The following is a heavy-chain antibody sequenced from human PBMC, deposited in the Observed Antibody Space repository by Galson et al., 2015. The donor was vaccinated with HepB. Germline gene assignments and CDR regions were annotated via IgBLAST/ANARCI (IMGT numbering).Heavy chain of an antibody. Sequence: SLRLSCAASGFTFSYYAMSWVRQAPGKGLEWVSAITPSGDNTYSADSMKGRFTTSRDNSKNPLFLQMNSLRADDTAIYFCAKVFPEKTSGWYRQALYYFDSWGQGTRVTVSS. D-gene: IGHD6-19*01. CDR3: AKVFPEKTSGWYRQALYYFDS. CDR1: GFTFSYYA. V-gene: IGHV3-23*01. CDR2: ITPSGDNT. J-gene: IGHJ4*02.